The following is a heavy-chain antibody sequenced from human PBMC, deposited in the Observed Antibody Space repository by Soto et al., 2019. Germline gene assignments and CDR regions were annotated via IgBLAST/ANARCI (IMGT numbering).Heavy chain of an antibody. D-gene: IGHD5-18*01. V-gene: IGHV1-24*01. CDR1: GSTLTELS. CDR2: LDPEDGET. Sequence: ASVKVSCKVSGSTLTELSMHWVRQAPGKGLEWMGGLDPEDGETIHPQKFQGRVTMTEDTSTVPAHSELSSLRSEDTAVYCCATGLQGPKFDYWGQETLVTVSS. J-gene: IGHJ4*02. CDR3: ATGLQGPKFDY.